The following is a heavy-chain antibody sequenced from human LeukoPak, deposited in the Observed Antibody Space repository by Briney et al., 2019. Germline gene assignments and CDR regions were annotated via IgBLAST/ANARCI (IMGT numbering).Heavy chain of an antibody. CDR2: INSDGSST. CDR1: GFSFSRYW. Sequence: GGSLRLSCAASGFSFSRYWMHWVRQAPGKGLVWVSRINSDGSSTSYADSVKGRFTISRDNAKNTLYLQMNSPTVEDTAVYYCARDGLTETTRCSDYWGQGTLVTVSS. CDR3: ARDGLTETTRCSDY. J-gene: IGHJ4*02. V-gene: IGHV3-74*01. D-gene: IGHD4-11*01.